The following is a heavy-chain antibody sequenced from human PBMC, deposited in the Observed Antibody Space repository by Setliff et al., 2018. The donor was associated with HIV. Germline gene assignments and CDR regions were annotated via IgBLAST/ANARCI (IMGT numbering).Heavy chain of an antibody. CDR3: ARGLGYCSGGSCDHAFDI. CDR2: IGTAGDT. Sequence: SLRLSCAASGFTFSSYDMHWVRQATGKGLEWVSAIGTAGDTYYPGSVKGRFTISRENAKNSLYLQMNSLRAGDTAVYYCARGLGYCSGGSCDHAFDIWGQGTMVTVSS. V-gene: IGHV3-13*01. CDR1: GFTFSSYD. D-gene: IGHD2-15*01. J-gene: IGHJ3*02.